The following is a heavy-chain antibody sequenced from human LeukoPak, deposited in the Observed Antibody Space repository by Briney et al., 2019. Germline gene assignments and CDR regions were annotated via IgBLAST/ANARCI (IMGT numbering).Heavy chain of an antibody. CDR3: ASLYDIRSSYYYYGMDV. D-gene: IGHD3-9*01. CDR2: ISSSSSTI. V-gene: IGHV3-48*02. J-gene: IGHJ6*02. Sequence: GGSLRLSCAASGFIFSNYEVNWVRQAPGKGLEWVSYISSSSSTIYYADSVKGRFTISRDNAKNSLYLQMNSLRDEDTAVYYCASLYDIRSSYYYYGMDVWGQGTTVTVSS. CDR1: GFIFSNYE.